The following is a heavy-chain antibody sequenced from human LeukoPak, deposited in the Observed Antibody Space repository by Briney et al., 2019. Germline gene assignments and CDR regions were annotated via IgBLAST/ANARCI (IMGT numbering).Heavy chain of an antibody. CDR2: IIPIFGTA. D-gene: IGHD5-12*01. V-gene: IGHV1-69*01. CDR3: AREGDIVATTLFDY. J-gene: IGHJ4*02. Sequence: GASVKVSCKASGGTFISYAISWVRQAPGQGLEWMGGIIPIFGTANYARKFQGRVTITADESTSTAYMELSSLRSEDTAVYYCAREGDIVATTLFDYWGQGTLVTVSS. CDR1: GGTFISYA.